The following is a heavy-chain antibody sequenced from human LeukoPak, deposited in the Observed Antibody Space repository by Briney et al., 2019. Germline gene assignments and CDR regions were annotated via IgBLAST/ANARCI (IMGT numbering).Heavy chain of an antibody. CDR2: ISPNSDDT. Sequence: ASVKVSCKASGYTFTGYYLHCVRQAPGQGLEWMGWISPNSDDTNYAQKFRGRVNMTRDTSISTAYMELSRLRSDDTAIYYCAKGGFVYWGQGTLVTVSS. CDR1: GYTFTGYY. V-gene: IGHV1-2*02. J-gene: IGHJ4*02. CDR3: AKGGFVY.